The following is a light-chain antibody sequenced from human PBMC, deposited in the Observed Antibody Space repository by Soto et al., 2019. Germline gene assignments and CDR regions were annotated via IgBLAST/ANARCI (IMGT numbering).Light chain of an antibody. CDR1: SSDVGGYNY. Sequence: QSALTQPRSVSGSPGQSVTISCTGTSSDVGGYNYVSWYQQHPGRAPKLMIYDVTKRPSGVPDRLSGSKSGSTASLTISGLQAEDEADYYCCSYAGSYSWVFGGGTKVTVL. J-gene: IGLJ3*02. V-gene: IGLV2-11*01. CDR3: CSYAGSYSWV. CDR2: DVT.